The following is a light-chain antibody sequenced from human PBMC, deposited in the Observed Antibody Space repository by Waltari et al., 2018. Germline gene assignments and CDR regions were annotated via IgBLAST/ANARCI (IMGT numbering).Light chain of an antibody. CDR2: DVS. J-gene: IGLJ2*01. V-gene: IGLV2-23*02. CDR1: SSDVGNSEL. Sequence: QSALTQTASVSGAPGKSNTISCTGTSSDVGNSELVSWYQQHPGKAPNLIIYDVSQRPSGVSTRFSGSKSRTTASLTISGLQAEHVADFYCCSYAGSGSSVVFGGGTKLTVL. CDR3: CSYAGSGSSVV.